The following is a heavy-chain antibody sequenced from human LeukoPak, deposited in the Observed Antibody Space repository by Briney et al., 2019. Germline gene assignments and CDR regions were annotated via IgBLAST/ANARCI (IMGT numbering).Heavy chain of an antibody. CDR2: ISYDGSNK. CDR1: GFTFSSYG. D-gene: IGHD3-10*01. J-gene: IGHJ4*02. CDR3: AKGGHYYGSGSYVPYPPHLDFDY. Sequence: PGGSLRLSCAASGFTFSSYGMHWVRQVQGKGLEWVAVISYDGSNKYYADSVKGRFTISRDNSKNTLYLQMNSLRAEDTAVYYCAKGGHYYGSGSYVPYPPHLDFDYWGQGTLVTVSS. V-gene: IGHV3-30*18.